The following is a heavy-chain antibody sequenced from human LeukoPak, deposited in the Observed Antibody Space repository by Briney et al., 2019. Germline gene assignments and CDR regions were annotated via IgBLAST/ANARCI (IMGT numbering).Heavy chain of an antibody. V-gene: IGHV4-39*01. CDR2: IYYSGST. J-gene: IGHJ4*02. CDR1: GGSISSSSYY. Sequence: SETLSLTCTVSGGSISSSSYYWGWIRQPPGKGLEWIGSIYYSGSTYYNPSLKSRVTISVDTSKNQFSLKLSSVTAADTAVYYCGGTGGAYSYYGSGSSDYWGQGTLVTVSS. D-gene: IGHD3-10*01. CDR3: GGTGGAYSYYGSGSSDY.